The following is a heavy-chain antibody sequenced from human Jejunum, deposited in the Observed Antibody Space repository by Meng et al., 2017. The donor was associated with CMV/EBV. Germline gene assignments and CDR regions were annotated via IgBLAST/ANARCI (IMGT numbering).Heavy chain of an antibody. V-gene: IGHV4-59*02. CDR3: ARGIGHASNNSHDY. D-gene: IGHD1-1*01. CDR1: GDSVRSHY. CDR2: VYYSGSA. Sequence: SGDSVRSHYWSWIRQPPGKGLEWMGYVYYSGSATYSPSLRSRITISVDTSKNQFSLNLRSVTAADTAMHFCARGIGHASNNSHDYWGQGTLVTVSS. J-gene: IGHJ4*02.